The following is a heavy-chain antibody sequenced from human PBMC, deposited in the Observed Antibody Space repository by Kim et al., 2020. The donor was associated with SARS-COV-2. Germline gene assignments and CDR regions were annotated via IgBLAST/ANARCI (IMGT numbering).Heavy chain of an antibody. CDR1: GFTFSSTW. CDR2: INSDGTTT. Sequence: GESLRLSCAASGFTFSSTWMHWVRQAPGEGLVWVSRINSDGTTTNYAESVKGRFTISRDNAKNTLYLQMNSLRAEDTAIYYCARPLYDYVWGTYWGQGTLVTVSS. D-gene: IGHD3-16*01. V-gene: IGHV3-74*01. J-gene: IGHJ4*02. CDR3: ARPLYDYVWGTY.